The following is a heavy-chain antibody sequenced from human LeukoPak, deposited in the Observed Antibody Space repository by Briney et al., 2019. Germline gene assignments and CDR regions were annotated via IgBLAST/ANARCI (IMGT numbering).Heavy chain of an antibody. Sequence: ASVKVSCKASGYTFTSYGISWVRQAPGQGLEWMGWISAYNANTNYAQKFQGRVTMTRNTSISTAYMELSSLRSEDTAVYYCARGPPLLRFLEWFPYYYGMDVWGQGTTVTVSS. CDR3: ARGPPLLRFLEWFPYYYGMDV. V-gene: IGHV1-18*01. CDR2: ISAYNANT. CDR1: GYTFTSYG. D-gene: IGHD3-3*01. J-gene: IGHJ6*02.